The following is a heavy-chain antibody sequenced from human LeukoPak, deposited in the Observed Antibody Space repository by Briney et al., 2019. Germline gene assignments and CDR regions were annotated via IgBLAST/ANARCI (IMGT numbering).Heavy chain of an antibody. CDR3: VSFYETN. Sequence: GGSLRLSCAASGNYLMHWVRQAPGKGLVWVSHVNSDGSWTSHADSVKGRFTISKDNAKNTVYLQMNNLRTEDTAVYYCVSFYETNWGRGTLVTVSS. CDR2: VNSDGSWT. V-gene: IGHV3-74*01. CDR1: GNYL. D-gene: IGHD2-2*01. J-gene: IGHJ4*02.